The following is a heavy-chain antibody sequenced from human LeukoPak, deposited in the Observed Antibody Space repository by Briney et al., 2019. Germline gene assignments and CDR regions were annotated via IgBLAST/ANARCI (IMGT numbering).Heavy chain of an antibody. CDR2: IKLDGSEK. J-gene: IGHJ4*02. Sequence: GGSLRLSCVASGFTFGKYWMSWVREAPGKGLEWVANIKLDGSEKNYVDSVKGRFTISRDNTKNSLYLQMNSLRAEDTAVFYCARDQYDTWSRRGNFDSWGQGTLVIVSS. V-gene: IGHV3-7*03. CDR3: ARDQYDTWSRRGNFDS. CDR1: GFTFGKYW. D-gene: IGHD3/OR15-3a*01.